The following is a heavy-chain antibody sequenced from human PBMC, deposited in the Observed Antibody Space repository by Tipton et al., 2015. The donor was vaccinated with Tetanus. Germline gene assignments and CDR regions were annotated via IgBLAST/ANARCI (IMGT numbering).Heavy chain of an antibody. D-gene: IGHD4-17*01. CDR1: GFTFDDYA. CDR2: IDWHGGRI. J-gene: IGHJ4*02. CDR3: AKDAYDYGDYRGIFDF. V-gene: IGHV3-9*01. Sequence: SLRLSCAASGFTFDDYAMHWVRQTPGKGLEWVSAIDWHGGRIGYADSVKGRFTISRDNAKKFLYLQMTSLRAEDTALYYCAKDAYDYGDYRGIFDFWGQGTLVTVSS.